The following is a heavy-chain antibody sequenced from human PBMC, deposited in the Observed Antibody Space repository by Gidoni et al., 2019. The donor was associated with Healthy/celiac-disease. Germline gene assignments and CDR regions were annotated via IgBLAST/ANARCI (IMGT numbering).Heavy chain of an antibody. CDR3: ARSTVEQQLVLRSYYYYYGMDV. CDR1: GYSFTSYW. V-gene: IGHV5-51*01. CDR2: IYPGDSDT. J-gene: IGHJ6*02. D-gene: IGHD6-13*01. Sequence: EVQLVQSGAEVKKPGESLKISCKGSGYSFTSYWIGWVRQMPGKGLEWMGIIYPGDSDTRYSPSFQGQVTISADKSISTAYLQWISLKASDTAMYYCARSTVEQQLVLRSYYYYYGMDVWGQGTTVTVSS.